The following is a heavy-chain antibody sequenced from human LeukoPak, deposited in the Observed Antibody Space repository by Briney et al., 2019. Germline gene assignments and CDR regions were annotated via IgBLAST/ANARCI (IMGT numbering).Heavy chain of an antibody. V-gene: IGHV5-51*01. CDR3: ARAAFCSGGSCYSGSWFDP. J-gene: IGHJ5*02. CDR2: IYPGGSET. CDR1: GYSFTNYC. Sequence: GESLKISCKGSGYSFTNYCIAWVRQMPGKGLEWMGIIYPGGSETRYSPSFRGQVTISADKSISTAYLQWSSLKASDTAMYYCARAAFCSGGSCYSGSWFDPWGQGTLVTVSS. D-gene: IGHD2-15*01.